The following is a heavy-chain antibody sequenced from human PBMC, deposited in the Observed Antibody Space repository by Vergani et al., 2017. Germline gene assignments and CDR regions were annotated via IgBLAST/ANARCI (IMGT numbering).Heavy chain of an antibody. V-gene: IGHV3-23*01. J-gene: IGHJ4*02. D-gene: IGHD6-19*01. CDR1: GFTFSSYA. CDR2: ISGSGGST. CDR3: AGGGWLYYFDY. Sequence: VQLLESGGGVVQPGRSLRLSCAASGFTFSSYAMSWVRQAPGKGLEWVSAISGSGGSTYYPDSVKGRFTISRDNSKNTLYLQMNSLRAEDTAVYYCAGGGWLYYFDYWGQGTLVTVSS.